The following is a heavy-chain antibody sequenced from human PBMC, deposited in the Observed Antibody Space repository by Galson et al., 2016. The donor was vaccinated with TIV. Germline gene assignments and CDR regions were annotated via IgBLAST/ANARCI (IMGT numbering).Heavy chain of an antibody. CDR1: GFSFSNYQ. V-gene: IGHV3-21*01. D-gene: IGHD5-18*01. CDR3: ARVGDTTLDYYYSMDV. CDR2: ISLGSSFI. Sequence: SLRLSCAASGFSFSNYQMNWVRQAPGKGLEWVSSISLGSSFIDYAESMKGRFTISRDNAKKSLYLQMNSLRAEDTAVYYCARVGDTTLDYYYSMDVWGKGTTVTVAS. J-gene: IGHJ6*03.